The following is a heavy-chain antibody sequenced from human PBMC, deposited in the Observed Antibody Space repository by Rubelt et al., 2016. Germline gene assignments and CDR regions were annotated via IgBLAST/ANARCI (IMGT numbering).Heavy chain of an antibody. D-gene: IGHD6-6*01. V-gene: IGHV1-69*04. Sequence: QVQLVQSGAEVKKPGSSVKVSCKASGGTFSSYAISWVRQAPGQGLEWMGRIIPILGIANYAQKFQGRVTITADKSTSQAYMELSSLRSEDTAVYYCASSLPNLFGIAARDYYYYYGMDVWGQGTTVTVSS. CDR3: ASSLPNLFGIAARDYYYYYGMDV. CDR1: GGTFSSYA. J-gene: IGHJ6*02. CDR2: IIPILGIA.